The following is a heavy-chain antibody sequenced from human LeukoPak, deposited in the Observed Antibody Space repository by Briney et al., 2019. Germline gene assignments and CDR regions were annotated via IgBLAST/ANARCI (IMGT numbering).Heavy chain of an antibody. CDR3: AKDHYGGNHYYYGMDV. Sequence: GGSLRLSCAASGFTVSSNYMSWVRQAPGKGLEWVSVIYSGGSTYYADSVKGRFTISRDNSKNTLYLQMNSLRAEDTAVYYCAKDHYGGNHYYYGMDVWGQGTTVTVSS. J-gene: IGHJ6*02. CDR1: GFTVSSNY. V-gene: IGHV3-66*01. CDR2: IYSGGST. D-gene: IGHD4/OR15-4a*01.